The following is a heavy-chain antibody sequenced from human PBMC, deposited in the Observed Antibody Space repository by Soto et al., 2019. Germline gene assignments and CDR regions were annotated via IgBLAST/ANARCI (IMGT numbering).Heavy chain of an antibody. V-gene: IGHV3-30*18. J-gene: IGHJ6*02. D-gene: IGHD3-10*01. Sequence: QVQLVESGGGVVQPGRSLRLSCAASGFTFSSYGMHWVRQAPGKGLEWVAVISYDGSNKYYADSVKGRFTISRDNSKNTLYLQMNSLRAEDTAVYYCAKDGLWFGELSASRGMDVWGQGTTVTVSS. CDR3: AKDGLWFGELSASRGMDV. CDR2: ISYDGSNK. CDR1: GFTFSSYG.